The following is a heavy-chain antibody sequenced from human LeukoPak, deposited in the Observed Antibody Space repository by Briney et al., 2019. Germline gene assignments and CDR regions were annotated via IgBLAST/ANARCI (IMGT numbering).Heavy chain of an antibody. CDR2: ISSSSSYI. J-gene: IGHJ6*03. CDR1: GFTFSSYS. V-gene: IGHV3-21*01. D-gene: IGHD6-19*01. CDR3: ATSGVYSSGWYDLYYYYYMDV. Sequence: GGSLRLSCAASGFTFSSYSMNWVRQAPGKGLERVSSISSSSSYIYYADSVKGRFTISRDNAKNSLYLQMNSLRAEDTAVYYCATSGVYSSGWYDLYYYYYMDVWGKGTTVTVSS.